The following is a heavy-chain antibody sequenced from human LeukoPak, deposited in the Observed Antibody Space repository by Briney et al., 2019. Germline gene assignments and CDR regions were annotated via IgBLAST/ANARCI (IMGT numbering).Heavy chain of an antibody. CDR2: IYYSGST. J-gene: IGHJ4*02. CDR3: ARHPPSSGYYHVNTWWYFDY. CDR1: GFTFSSYG. D-gene: IGHD3-22*01. Sequence: PGGSLRLSCAASGFTFSSYGMHWVRQTPGKGLEWIGSIYYSGSTYYNPSLKSRVTISVDTSKNQFSLKLSSVTAADTAVYYCARHPPSSGYYHVNTWWYFDYWGQGTLVTVSS. V-gene: IGHV4-39*01.